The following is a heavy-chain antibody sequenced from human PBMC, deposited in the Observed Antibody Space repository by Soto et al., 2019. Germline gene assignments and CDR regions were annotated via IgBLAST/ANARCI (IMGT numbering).Heavy chain of an antibody. CDR3: VKDGSSGWPYYYGLDV. V-gene: IGHV3-30*18. J-gene: IGHJ6*02. Sequence: GGSLRLSCAASGFTFSSYGMHWVRQAPGKGLEWVAVISYDGRNKYYADSVKGRFTISRDNSKNTLYLQMSSLRAGDTAVYYCVKDGSSGWPYYYGLDVWGQGTTVTVSS. CDR1: GFTFSSYG. D-gene: IGHD6-19*01. CDR2: ISYDGRNK.